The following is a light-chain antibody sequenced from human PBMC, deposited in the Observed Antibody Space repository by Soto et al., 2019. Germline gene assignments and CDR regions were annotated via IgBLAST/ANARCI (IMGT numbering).Light chain of an antibody. V-gene: IGLV2-14*01. CDR2: DVS. CDR3: SSYTSSSTLV. Sequence: QSALTKPASVSGSPGQSITISCTGTSSDVGGYNYVSWYQQHPGKAPKLMIYDVSNRPSGVSNRFSGSQSGNTASLTISGLQSEDEADYYCSSYTSSSTLVFGGGTKVTVL. CDR1: SSDVGGYNY. J-gene: IGLJ2*01.